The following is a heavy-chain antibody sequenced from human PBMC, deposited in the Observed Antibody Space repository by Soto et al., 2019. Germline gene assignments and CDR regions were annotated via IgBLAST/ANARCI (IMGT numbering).Heavy chain of an antibody. Sequence: SETLSLTCTVSGASISSYYWTWIRQPPGKGLEWIGYISYSGSTNYNPSLKSRVTISVDTSKNQFSLKLTSVTAADTAVYFCGRGTRRTWILGYGDFCGQGTKVTVHS. V-gene: IGHV4-59*01. D-gene: IGHD6-13*01. CDR1: GASISSYY. CDR2: ISYSGST. J-gene: IGHJ5*01. CDR3: GRGTRRTWILGYGDF.